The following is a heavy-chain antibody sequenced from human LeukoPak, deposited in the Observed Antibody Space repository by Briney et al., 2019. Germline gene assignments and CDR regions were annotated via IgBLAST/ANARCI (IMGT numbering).Heavy chain of an antibody. J-gene: IGHJ4*02. Sequence: GASVKVSCKASGYTFTGYYVHWVRQAPGQGLEWMGWINPNSGGTNYAQKFQGRVTMTRDTSISTAYMELSRLRSDDTAVYYCATSDYGDYEGVSDYWGQGTLVTVSS. CDR3: ATSDYGDYEGVSDY. CDR1: GYTFTGYY. D-gene: IGHD4-17*01. CDR2: INPNSGGT. V-gene: IGHV1-2*02.